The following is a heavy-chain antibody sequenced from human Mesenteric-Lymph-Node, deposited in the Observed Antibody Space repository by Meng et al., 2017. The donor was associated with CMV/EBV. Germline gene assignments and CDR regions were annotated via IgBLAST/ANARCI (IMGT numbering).Heavy chain of an antibody. Sequence: ASVKVSCKASGYTFTGYYMHWVRQAPGQGLEWMGWINPNSGGTNYAQKFQGRVTMTRDTSISTAYMELSRLRSDDTAVYYCARVLGGYSYGYNDWGQGTLVTVSS. CDR1: GYTFTGYY. CDR2: INPNSGGT. D-gene: IGHD5-18*01. V-gene: IGHV1-2*02. J-gene: IGHJ4*02. CDR3: ARVLGGYSYGYND.